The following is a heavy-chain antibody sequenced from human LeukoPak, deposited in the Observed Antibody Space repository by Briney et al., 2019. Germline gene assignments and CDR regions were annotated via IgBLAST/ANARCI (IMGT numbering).Heavy chain of an antibody. CDR1: GGSISSYY. D-gene: IGHD1-26*01. V-gene: IGHV4-59*08. Sequence: SETLSLTCTVSGGSISSYYWSWIRQPPGKGLEWIGYIYYSGSTNYNPSLKSRVTISVDTSKNQFSLKLSSVTAADTAVYYCARHRSDRGATYDAFDIRGQGTMVTVPS. J-gene: IGHJ3*02. CDR2: IYYSGST. CDR3: ARHRSDRGATYDAFDI.